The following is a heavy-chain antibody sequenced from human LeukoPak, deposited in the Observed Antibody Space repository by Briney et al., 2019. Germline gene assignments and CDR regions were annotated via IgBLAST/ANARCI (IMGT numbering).Heavy chain of an antibody. V-gene: IGHV3-7*03. CDR1: GFTFSTYW. CDR3: ARATTGYYYYMDV. Sequence: GGSLRLSCAASGFTFSTYWMSWVRQAPGKGPEWVANVKEDGSQKYYVDSVKGRFTISRDNAKNSLYLQMNNLRVEDTAVYYCARATTGYYYYMDVWGKGTTVTVSS. D-gene: IGHD4-11*01. J-gene: IGHJ6*03. CDR2: VKEDGSQK.